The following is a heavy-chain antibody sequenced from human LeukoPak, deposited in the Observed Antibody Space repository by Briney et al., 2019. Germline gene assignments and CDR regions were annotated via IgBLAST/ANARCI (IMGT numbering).Heavy chain of an antibody. CDR3: AKVPPTCSACYRGPSDY. V-gene: IGHV3-23*01. CDR1: GFTFSDYY. D-gene: IGHD2-2*02. Sequence: GGSLRLSCAASGFTFSDYYMSWIRQAPGKGLEWVSTISGSGSSTYHADPVKGRFTISRDNSKNTLYLQMNSLRAEDTAVYYCAKVPPTCSACYRGPSDYWGQGTLVTVSS. CDR2: ISGSGSST. J-gene: IGHJ4*02.